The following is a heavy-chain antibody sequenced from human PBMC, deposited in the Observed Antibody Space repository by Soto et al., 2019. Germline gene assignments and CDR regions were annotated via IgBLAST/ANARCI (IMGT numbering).Heavy chain of an antibody. J-gene: IGHJ5*02. Sequence: KPSETLSLTCAVYGGSFSGYYWSWIRQPPGKGLEWIGEINHSGSTNYNPSLKSRVTISVDTSKNQFSLKLSSVTAADTAVYYCARGGYDYVWGSYRYKIFGNWFDPWGQGTLVTVSS. D-gene: IGHD3-16*02. CDR3: ARGGYDYVWGSYRYKIFGNWFDP. CDR1: GGSFSGYY. CDR2: INHSGST. V-gene: IGHV4-34*01.